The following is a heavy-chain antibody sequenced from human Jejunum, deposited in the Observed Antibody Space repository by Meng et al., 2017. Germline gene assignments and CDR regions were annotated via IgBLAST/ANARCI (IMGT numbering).Heavy chain of an antibody. CDR3: TRDGAGSGWSNFDF. CDR1: GDMFLSNT. J-gene: IGHJ4*02. CDR2: IIPIFATP. Sequence: VELVHSGAGVKTLGSSVKVSWKDSGDMFLSNTINWVRQAPGQGLEWMGGIIPIFATPDYAPEFQDRVTITADKSTSTAYMELRSLRSEDTAVYYCTRDGAGSGWSNFDFWGQGTLVTVSS. D-gene: IGHD6-19*01. V-gene: IGHV1-69*06.